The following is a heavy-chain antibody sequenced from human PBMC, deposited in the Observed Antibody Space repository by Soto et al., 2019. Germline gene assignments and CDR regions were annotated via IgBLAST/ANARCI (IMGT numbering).Heavy chain of an antibody. CDR2: INAGNGNT. CDR1: GYTFTNYA. J-gene: IGHJ4*02. CDR3: ARVSGYYLPDY. Sequence: QVQLVQSGAEEKKPGASVKVSCKAYGYTFTNYAMHWVRQAPGQRLEWMGWINAGNGNTKYSQKFQGRVTITRDTYASTAYMELSRLRSEDTAVYYSARVSGYYLPDYWGQGTLLTVSS. D-gene: IGHD5-12*01. V-gene: IGHV1-3*05.